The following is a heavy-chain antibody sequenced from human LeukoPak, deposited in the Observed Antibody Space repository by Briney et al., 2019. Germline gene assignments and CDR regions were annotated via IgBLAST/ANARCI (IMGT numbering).Heavy chain of an antibody. CDR2: ISGSGGST. Sequence: GGSLRLSCAASGFTFSSHAMSWVRQAPGKGLEWVSAISGSGGSTYYADSVKGRFTISRDNSKNTLYLQMNSLRAEDTAVYYCAKDSIAVAGTRVNAFDIWGQGTMVTVSS. V-gene: IGHV3-23*01. CDR1: GFTFSSHA. CDR3: AKDSIAVAGTRVNAFDI. D-gene: IGHD6-19*01. J-gene: IGHJ3*02.